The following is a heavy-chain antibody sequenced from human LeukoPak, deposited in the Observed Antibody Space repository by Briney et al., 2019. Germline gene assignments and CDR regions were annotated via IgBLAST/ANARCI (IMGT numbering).Heavy chain of an antibody. V-gene: IGHV4-31*03. J-gene: IGHJ6*02. D-gene: IGHD2-21*02. CDR3: ASGPKTASYYYGMDV. Sequence: SQTLSLTCTVSGGSISSGGYYWSWIRQHPGKGLEWIGYSYYSGSTYYNPSLKSRVTISVDTSKNQFSLKLSSVTAADTAVYYCASGPKTASYYYGMDVWGQGTTVTVSS. CDR2: SYYSGST. CDR1: GGSISSGGYY.